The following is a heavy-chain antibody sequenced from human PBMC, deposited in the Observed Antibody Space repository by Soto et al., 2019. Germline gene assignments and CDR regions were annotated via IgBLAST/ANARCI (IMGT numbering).Heavy chain of an antibody. CDR3: AKVRGFGEYILDY. CDR1: GFTFSSYA. V-gene: IGHV3-23*01. J-gene: IGHJ4*02. Sequence: GGSLRLSCAASGFTFSSYATSWVRQAPGKGLEWVSAISGSGGSTYYADSVKGRFTISRDNSKNTLYLQMNSLRAEDTAVYYCAKVRGFGEYILDYWGQGTLVTVSS. CDR2: ISGSGGST. D-gene: IGHD3-10*01.